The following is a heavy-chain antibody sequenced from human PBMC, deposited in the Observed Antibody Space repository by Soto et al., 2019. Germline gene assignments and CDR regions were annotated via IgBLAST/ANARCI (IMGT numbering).Heavy chain of an antibody. D-gene: IGHD6-6*01. CDR1: GYTFTGYY. CDR2: INPNSGGT. Sequence: QVQLVQSGAEVKKPGASVKVSCKASGYTFTGYYMHWVRQAPGQGLEWMGWINPNSGGTNYAQKVQGRVTMTRDTSISTAYMELSRLRSDDTAVYYCASHEYSSSSPFDYWGQGTLVTVSS. J-gene: IGHJ4*02. CDR3: ASHEYSSSSPFDY. V-gene: IGHV1-2*02.